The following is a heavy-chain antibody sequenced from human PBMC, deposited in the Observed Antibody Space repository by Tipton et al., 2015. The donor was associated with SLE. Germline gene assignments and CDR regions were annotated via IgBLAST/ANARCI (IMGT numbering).Heavy chain of an antibody. CDR2: ISSSSSTI. J-gene: IGHJ4*02. D-gene: IGHD3-10*01. CDR3: ARGLGSGSYYHDY. V-gene: IGHV3-48*01. CDR1: GFTFSSYS. Sequence: SLRLSCAASGFTFSSYSMNWVRQAPGKGLEWVSYISSSSSTIYYADSVKGRFTISRDNAKNSLYLQMNSLRAEDTAVYYCARGLGSGSYYHDYWGQGTLVTVSS.